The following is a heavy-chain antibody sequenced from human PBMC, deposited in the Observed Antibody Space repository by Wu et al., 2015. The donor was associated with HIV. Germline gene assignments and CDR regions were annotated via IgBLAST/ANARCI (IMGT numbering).Heavy chain of an antibody. Sequence: QVQLVQSGAEVKKPGASVKVSCKVSGYTLTELSMHWVRQAPGKGLEWMGGFDPEDGETIYAQKFQGRVTMTEDTSTDTAYMELSSLRSEDTAVYYCATSGTYYYGSGSYAEIDYWGQGTLVTVSS. J-gene: IGHJ4*02. CDR3: ATSGTYYYGSGSYAEIDY. V-gene: IGHV1-24*01. CDR2: FDPEDGET. D-gene: IGHD3-10*01. CDR1: GYTLTELS.